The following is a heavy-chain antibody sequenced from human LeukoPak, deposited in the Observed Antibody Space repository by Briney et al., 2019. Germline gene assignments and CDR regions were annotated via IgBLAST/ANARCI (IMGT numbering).Heavy chain of an antibody. Sequence: PSETLSLTCAVSGGSISSGGYSWSWIRQPPGKGLEWIGYIYYSGSTYYNPSLKSRLTMSLDTSKNQFSPKMSSLSAADTAVYYCAKDLGNGGFDYWGQGTLVTVSS. CDR2: IYYSGST. V-gene: IGHV4-30-2*05. CDR3: AKDLGNGGFDY. CDR1: GGSISSGGYS. J-gene: IGHJ4*02. D-gene: IGHD4-23*01.